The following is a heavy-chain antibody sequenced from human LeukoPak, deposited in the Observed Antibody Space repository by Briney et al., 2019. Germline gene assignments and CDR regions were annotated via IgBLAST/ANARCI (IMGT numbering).Heavy chain of an antibody. CDR2: INPNSGGT. J-gene: IGHJ4*02. V-gene: IGHV1-2*02. Sequence: ASVKVSCKASGYTFTGYYMHWVRQAPGQGLEWMGWINPNSGGTNYAQKFQGRVTMTRDTSISTAYMELSRLRSDDTAVYYCARDSRYYGSGNYFNFDYWGQGTLVTVSS. D-gene: IGHD3-10*01. CDR3: ARDSRYYGSGNYFNFDY. CDR1: GYTFTGYY.